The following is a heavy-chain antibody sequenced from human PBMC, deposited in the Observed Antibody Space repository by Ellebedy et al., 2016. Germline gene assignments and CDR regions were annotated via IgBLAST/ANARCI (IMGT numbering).Heavy chain of an antibody. Sequence: GESLKISCAVSGFMFSSSWMSWVRQAPGKGLQWVAHISPDGSREYYVDSVRGRFTISRDNAMRSVSLQMNSLIAEDTAVYHCVTWYSATHLPGEENWWGQGTLVTVSS. CDR1: GFMFSSSW. CDR2: ISPDGSRE. V-gene: IGHV3-7*03. J-gene: IGHJ4*02. D-gene: IGHD3-16*01. CDR3: VTWYSATHLPGEENW.